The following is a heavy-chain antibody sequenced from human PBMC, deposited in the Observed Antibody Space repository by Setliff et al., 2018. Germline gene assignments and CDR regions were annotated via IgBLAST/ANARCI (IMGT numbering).Heavy chain of an antibody. D-gene: IGHD3-10*01. J-gene: IGHJ4*02. Sequence: SETLSLTCTVSGDSIRSGAYYYNWIRQSAGEGLEWIGHAYSSLRTNYSPSLKSRVTMSVDTSKNQFSLKLSSVTAADTAVYYCARDRTYYGSGTYTRWFDYWGQGTLVTVSS. CDR2: AYSSLRT. V-gene: IGHV4-61*10. CDR1: GDSIRSGAYY. CDR3: ARDRTYYGSGTYTRWFDY.